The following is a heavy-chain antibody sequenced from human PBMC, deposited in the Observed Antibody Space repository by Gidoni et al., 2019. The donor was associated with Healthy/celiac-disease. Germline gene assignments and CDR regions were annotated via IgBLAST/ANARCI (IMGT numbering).Heavy chain of an antibody. J-gene: IGHJ4*02. CDR2: ISYEGSNK. Sequence: QVQLVESGGGVVQPGRSLTLPCAASDFTLSSYAMHWVRQAPRQGMEWVAVISYEGSNKYDADSVKCRFTISRDNAKNTLYLQMNSRRAEDTAVYYCAREEDIVVVPAATFFDYWGQGTLVTVSS. CDR3: AREEDIVVVPAATFFDY. D-gene: IGHD2-2*01. V-gene: IGHV3-30-3*01. CDR1: DFTLSSYA.